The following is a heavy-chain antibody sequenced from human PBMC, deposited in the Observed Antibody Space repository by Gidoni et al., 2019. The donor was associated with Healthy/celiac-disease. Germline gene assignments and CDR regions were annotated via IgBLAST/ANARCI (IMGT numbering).Heavy chain of an antibody. CDR2: ISGSGGST. V-gene: IGHV3-23*01. CDR1: GFTFSSYA. D-gene: IGHD4-17*01. Sequence: EVQLLESGGGLVQPGGSLRLSCAASGFTFSSYAMSWVRQAPGKGLEWVSAISGSGGSTYYADSVKGRFTISRDNSKNTLYLQMNSLRAEDTAVYYCAKDLATVTTSRFAAYGMDVWGQGTTVTVSS. CDR3: AKDLATVTTSRFAAYGMDV. J-gene: IGHJ6*02.